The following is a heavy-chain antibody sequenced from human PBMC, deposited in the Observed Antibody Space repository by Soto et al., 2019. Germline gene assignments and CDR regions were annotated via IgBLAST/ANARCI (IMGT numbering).Heavy chain of an antibody. CDR3: ARGPYCGGDCYWPFVDY. CDR2: IYYSGST. V-gene: IGHV4-31*03. Sequence: SETLSLTCTVSGGSISSGGYYWSWIRQHPGKGLEWIGYIYYSGSTYYNPSLKSRVTMSVDTSKNQFSLKLSSVTAADTAVYYCARGPYCGGDCYWPFVDYWGQGTLVTVS. CDR1: GGSISSGGYY. D-gene: IGHD2-21*02. J-gene: IGHJ4*02.